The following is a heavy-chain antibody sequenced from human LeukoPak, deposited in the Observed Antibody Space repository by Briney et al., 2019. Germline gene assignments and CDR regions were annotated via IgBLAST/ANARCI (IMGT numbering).Heavy chain of an antibody. Sequence: PGGSLRLSCAASGFTFSSYWMHWVRQAPGKGLVWVSGTNTDGSSTMYADSVKGRFTIARDNAKNTLYLQMNSLRAEDTAVYYCARRYSSGWYYFDYWGQGTLVTVSS. CDR1: GFTFSSYW. V-gene: IGHV3-74*03. D-gene: IGHD6-19*01. J-gene: IGHJ4*02. CDR2: TNTDGSST. CDR3: ARRYSSGWYYFDY.